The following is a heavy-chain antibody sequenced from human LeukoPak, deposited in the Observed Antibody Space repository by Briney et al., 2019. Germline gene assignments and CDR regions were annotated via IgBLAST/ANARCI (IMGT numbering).Heavy chain of an antibody. CDR3: TTEWFGESRPYLRAFDY. Sequence: GESLRLSCVASGFPFSNTWMSWVRQAPGKGLEWIGRIKSNNDGGTTDYTAPVEGRFTISRDDSKNTLYLQMNSLKTEDTAVYYCTTEWFGESRPYLRAFDYWGQGTLVTVSS. CDR1: GFPFSNTW. J-gene: IGHJ4*02. D-gene: IGHD3-10*01. CDR2: IKSNNDGGTT. V-gene: IGHV3-15*01.